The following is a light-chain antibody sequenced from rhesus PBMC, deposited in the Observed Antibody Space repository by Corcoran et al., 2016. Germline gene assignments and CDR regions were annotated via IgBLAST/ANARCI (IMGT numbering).Light chain of an antibody. CDR1: SSDVGAYDY. Sequence: QAALTQPPSVSGSPGQSVTISCTGTSSDVGAYDYVSWYQHSPGTAPELMIYEVTERPSGVSDRCSGSKSSNTASLTISGLQSEDEADYFCGLYAGNNAFIFGSGTRLTVL. V-gene: IGLV2-23*02. J-gene: IGLJ1*01. CDR3: GLYAGNNAFI. CDR2: EVT.